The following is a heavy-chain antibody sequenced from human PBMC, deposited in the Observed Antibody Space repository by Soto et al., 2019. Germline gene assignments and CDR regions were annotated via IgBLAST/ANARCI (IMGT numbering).Heavy chain of an antibody. CDR1: GYSFTSYW. CDR3: ATRQRGGYSYGPVGVDY. D-gene: IGHD5-18*01. CDR2: IYPGDSDT. V-gene: IGHV5-51*01. Sequence: GESLKISCKGSGYSFTSYWIGWVRQMPGKGLEWMGIIYPGDSDTRYSPSFRGQVTISADKSISTAYLQWSSLKASDTAMYYCATRQRGGYSYGPVGVDYWGQGTLVTVSS. J-gene: IGHJ4*02.